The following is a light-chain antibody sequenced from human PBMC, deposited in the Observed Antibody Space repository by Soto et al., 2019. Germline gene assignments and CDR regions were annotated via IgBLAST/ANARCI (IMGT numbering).Light chain of an antibody. J-gene: IGLJ2*01. Sequence: QAVVTQPPSVSEAPRQRVTMSCSGSSSNIGNNAVNWYQQLPGKAPKLLIYYDDLLPSGVSDRFSGSKSGTSASLAISGLQSEDEADYYCAAWDDSVNGPVFGGGTKLTVL. CDR3: AAWDDSVNGPV. CDR1: SSNIGNNA. CDR2: YDD. V-gene: IGLV1-36*01.